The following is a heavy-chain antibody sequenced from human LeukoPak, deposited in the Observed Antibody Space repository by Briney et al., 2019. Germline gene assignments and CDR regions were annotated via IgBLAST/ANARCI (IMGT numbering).Heavy chain of an antibody. CDR1: GFTFSSYS. CDR3: AKDPSMYDGDYIIR. Sequence: GGSLRLSCAASGFTFSSYSMSWVRRAPGKGLEWVSGFSVSDKITYYADSVKGRFIISRDNSENTLYLQIKSLRAEDTAVYYCAKDPSMYDGDYIIRWGQGTLVIVSS. J-gene: IGHJ4*02. CDR2: FSVSDKIT. D-gene: IGHD4-17*01. V-gene: IGHV3-23*01.